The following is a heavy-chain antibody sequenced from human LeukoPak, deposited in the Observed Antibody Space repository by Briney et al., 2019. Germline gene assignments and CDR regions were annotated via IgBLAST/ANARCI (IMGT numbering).Heavy chain of an antibody. V-gene: IGHV1-69*13. J-gene: IGHJ3*02. CDR3: AKEIVVVPYDI. Sequence: GASVKVSCKASGGTFSSYAISWVRQAPGQGLEWMGGIIPIFGTANYAQKFQGRVTITADESTSTAYMELSSLRAEDTAVYYCAKEIVVVPYDIWGQGTMVTVSS. D-gene: IGHD3-22*01. CDR2: IIPIFGTA. CDR1: GGTFSSYA.